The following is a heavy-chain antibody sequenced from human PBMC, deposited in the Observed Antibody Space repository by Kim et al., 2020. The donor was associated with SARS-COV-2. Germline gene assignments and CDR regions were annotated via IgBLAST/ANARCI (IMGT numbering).Heavy chain of an antibody. V-gene: IGHV1-69*04. J-gene: IGHJ6*02. CDR2: IIPILGIA. CDR1: GGTFSSYA. CDR3: ARDIQVGATVHYYYGMDV. Sequence: SVKVSCKASGGTFSSYAISWVRQAPGQGLEWMGRIIPILGIANYAQKFQGRVTITADKSTSTAYMELSSLRSEDTAVYYCARDIQVGATVHYYYGMDVWGQGTTVTVSS. D-gene: IGHD1-26*01.